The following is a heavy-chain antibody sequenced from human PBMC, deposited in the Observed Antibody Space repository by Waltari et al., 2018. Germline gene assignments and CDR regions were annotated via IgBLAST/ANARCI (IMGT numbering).Heavy chain of an antibody. Sequence: QVQLQESGPGLVKPSETLSLTCAVSGYSISWGYYWGCIRPPPGNGLEGIASFYHSGSTYYNPSLKSRVTISVDTSKNQFSLKLRSVTAADTAVYYCVRGVGIFGVDNMWFDPWGQGTLVTVSS. CDR2: FYHSGST. CDR1: GYSISWGYY. D-gene: IGHD3-3*02. J-gene: IGHJ5*02. V-gene: IGHV4-38-2*01. CDR3: VRGVGIFGVDNMWFDP.